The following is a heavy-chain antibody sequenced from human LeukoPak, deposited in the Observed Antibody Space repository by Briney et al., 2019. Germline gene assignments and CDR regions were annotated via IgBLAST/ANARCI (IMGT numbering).Heavy chain of an antibody. D-gene: IGHD3-3*01. CDR2: INPNSGGT. Sequence: ASVKVSCKASGYTFTGYYMHWVRQAPGQGLEWMGWINPNSGGTNYAQKFQGRVTMTRDTSISTAYMEPSRLRSDDTAVYYCARDCGITIFGVVTPDYWGQGTLVTVSS. CDR1: GYTFTGYY. V-gene: IGHV1-2*02. J-gene: IGHJ4*02. CDR3: ARDCGITIFGVVTPDY.